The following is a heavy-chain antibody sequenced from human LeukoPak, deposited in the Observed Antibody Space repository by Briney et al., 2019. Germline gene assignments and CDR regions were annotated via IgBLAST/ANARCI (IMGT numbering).Heavy chain of an antibody. CDR2: ISSTSSA. CDR1: GFTFSTYN. Sequence: GGSLRLPCAASGFTFSTYNMNWVRQAPGKGLEWISYISSTSSAKYADSVKGRFTISRDNSKNTLYLQMNSLRAEDTAVYYCAKDRSSWYYFDYWGQGTLVTVSS. D-gene: IGHD6-13*01. CDR3: AKDRSSWYYFDY. V-gene: IGHV3-48*01. J-gene: IGHJ4*02.